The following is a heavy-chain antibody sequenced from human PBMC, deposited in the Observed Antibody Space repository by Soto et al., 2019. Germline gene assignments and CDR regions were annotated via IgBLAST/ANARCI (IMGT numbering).Heavy chain of an antibody. V-gene: IGHV1-18*01. D-gene: IGHD2-15*01. Sequence: ASVNVSCKASGYTFIRYAIAWVRQAPGQGLEWMGWISVLNGNTNYAQNIQGRVTMTTDTSTSTAYMELRSLRSDDTAVYYCARDPSAYCSGSGCPTYCDNWG. CDR3: ARDPSAYCSGSGCPTYCDN. CDR1: GYTFIRYA. CDR2: ISVLNGNT. J-gene: IGHJ4*01.